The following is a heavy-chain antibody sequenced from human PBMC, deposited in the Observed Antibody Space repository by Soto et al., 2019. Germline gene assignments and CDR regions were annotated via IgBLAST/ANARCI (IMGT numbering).Heavy chain of an antibody. J-gene: IGHJ5*02. CDR3: ARSLLTSSWYAGS. CDR2: IYHSGTT. D-gene: IGHD6-13*01. CDR1: GYSISSGYY. V-gene: IGHV4-38-2*01. Sequence: PSETLSLTCVVSGYSISSGYYWGFIRQPPGKGLEWIGSIYHSGTTYYNPSLKSRVTISLDTSRNQFSLKLTSVTAADTAVYYCARSLLTSSWYAGSWGQGTLVTVSS.